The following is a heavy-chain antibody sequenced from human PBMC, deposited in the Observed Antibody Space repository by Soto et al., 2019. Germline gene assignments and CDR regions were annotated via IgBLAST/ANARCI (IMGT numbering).Heavy chain of an antibody. D-gene: IGHD4-17*01. CDR3: AREAYGDYEDGYFDY. V-gene: IGHV1-18*01. CDR1: GYTFTSYG. CDR2: ISAYNGNT. Sequence: QVQLVQSGAEVKKPGASVKVSCKASGYTFTSYGISWVRQAPGQGLERMGWISAYNGNTNYAQKLQGRVTMTTDTSTSTAYMELRSLRSDDTAVYYCAREAYGDYEDGYFDYWGQGTLVTVSS. J-gene: IGHJ4*02.